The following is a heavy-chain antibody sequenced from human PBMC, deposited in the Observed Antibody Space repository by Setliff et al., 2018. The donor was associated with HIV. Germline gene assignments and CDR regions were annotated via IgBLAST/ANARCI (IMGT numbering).Heavy chain of an antibody. V-gene: IGHV1-69*05. Sequence: GASVKVSCKASGDTFSNSLITWVRQAPGQGLEWMGGFIPLYGSRNYAQRFQGRVTMTTDEVMSTAYMELTSLTPDDTAVYYCASRSGYCTNGVCYIGVHKIPDRYYSDYWGQGTLVTVSS. CDR2: FIPLYGSR. J-gene: IGHJ4*02. D-gene: IGHD2-8*01. CDR3: ASRSGYCTNGVCYIGVHKIPDRYYSDY. CDR1: GDTFSNSL.